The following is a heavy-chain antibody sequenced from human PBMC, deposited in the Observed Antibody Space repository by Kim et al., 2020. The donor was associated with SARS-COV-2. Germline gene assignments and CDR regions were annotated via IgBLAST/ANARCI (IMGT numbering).Heavy chain of an antibody. CDR2: MNPNSGNT. V-gene: IGHV1-8*01. D-gene: IGHD1-1*01. J-gene: IGHJ4*02. CDR1: GYTFTNYD. Sequence: ASVKVSCEASGYTFTNYDINWVRQASGQGLEWMGWMNPNSGNTGYAQKFQGRVTMTTNPSISPASMELPSLRSEDTAGYYCARRRGASGTRLHSWAQGTL. CDR3: ARRRGASGTRLHS.